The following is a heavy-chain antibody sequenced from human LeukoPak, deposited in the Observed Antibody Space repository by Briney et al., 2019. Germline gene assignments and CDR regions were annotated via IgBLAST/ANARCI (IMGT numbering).Heavy chain of an antibody. Sequence: AASVKVSCQASGYTFNTYGITWVRQAPGQGLEWMGWISPYNGDTHYAQKFQDRVTMTTYTSTSTAYMDLRSLGFDDTAVYYCARDKAFLGYYDTSGYFQQWFDSWGQGTLVTVSS. CDR1: GYTFNTYG. CDR3: ARDKAFLGYYDTSGYFQQWFDS. V-gene: IGHV1-18*04. D-gene: IGHD3-22*01. CDR2: ISPYNGDT. J-gene: IGHJ5*01.